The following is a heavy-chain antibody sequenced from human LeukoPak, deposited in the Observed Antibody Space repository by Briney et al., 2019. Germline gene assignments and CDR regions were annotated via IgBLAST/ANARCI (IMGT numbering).Heavy chain of an antibody. J-gene: IGHJ3*02. Sequence: SETLSLTCSVSGASMNNYYWNWLRQPPGKGLEWIGFAHHSGTHYNPSLRSRVTASLDTSKNQVSLRLTSVTAADTAVYYCARWSEQVLAFDIWGQGTMVTVSS. D-gene: IGHD1/OR15-1a*01. V-gene: IGHV4-59*01. CDR2: AHHSGT. CDR1: GASMNNYY. CDR3: ARWSEQVLAFDI.